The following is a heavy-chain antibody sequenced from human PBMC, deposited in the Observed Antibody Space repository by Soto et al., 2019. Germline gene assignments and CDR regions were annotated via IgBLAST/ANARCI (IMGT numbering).Heavy chain of an antibody. J-gene: IGHJ4*02. CDR2: IGGSGGST. D-gene: IGHD3-16*02. V-gene: IGHV3-23*01. CDR1: GFTFISYA. Sequence: ESLRLSCAASGFTFISYAMSWFRQAPGKGLEWVSTIGGSGGSTYYADSVKGRFTISRDNSKNTLYLQMNSLRAEDTAVYYCAKRYPFDYWGQGTLVTVSS. CDR3: AKRYPFDY.